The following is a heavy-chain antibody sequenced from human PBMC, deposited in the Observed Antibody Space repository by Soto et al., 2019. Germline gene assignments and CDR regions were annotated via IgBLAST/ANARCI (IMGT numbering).Heavy chain of an antibody. D-gene: IGHD3-3*01. Sequence: PSETLSLTCAVYGGSFSGYYWSWIRQPPGKGLEWIGEINQSGSTNYNPSLKSRVTISVDTSKNQFSLKLSSATAADTAVYYCARGDYDFWSGYYTIWFDPWGQGTLVTVSS. CDR1: GGSFSGYY. CDR2: INQSGST. CDR3: ARGDYDFWSGYYTIWFDP. V-gene: IGHV4-34*01. J-gene: IGHJ5*02.